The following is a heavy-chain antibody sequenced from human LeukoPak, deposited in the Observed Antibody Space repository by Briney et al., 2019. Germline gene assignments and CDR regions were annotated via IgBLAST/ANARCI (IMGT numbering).Heavy chain of an antibody. D-gene: IGHD2-2*01. CDR3: ARAPPDIVVVPAARGY. CDR1: GGSISGSSYY. V-gene: IGHV4-39*07. CDR2: IYYSGST. Sequence: PSETLSLTCTVSGGSISGSSYYWGWIRQPPGKGLEWIGSIYYSGSTYYNPSLKSRVTISVDTSKNQFSLKLSSVTAADTAVYYCARAPPDIVVVPAARGYWGQGTLVTVSS. J-gene: IGHJ4*02.